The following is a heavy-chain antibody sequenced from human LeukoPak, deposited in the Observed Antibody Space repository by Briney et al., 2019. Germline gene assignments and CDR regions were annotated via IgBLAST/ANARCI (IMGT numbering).Heavy chain of an antibody. V-gene: IGHV3-23*01. J-gene: IGHJ3*02. D-gene: IGHD6-19*01. CDR1: GFTFNKSW. Sequence: GESLRLSCAASGFTFNKSWMSWVRQAPGKGLEWVSAISGSGGSTYYADSVKGRFTISRDNSKNTLYLQMNSLRAEDTAVYYCAKDVSIGAVAGTDAFDIWGQGTMVTVSS. CDR2: ISGSGGST. CDR3: AKDVSIGAVAGTDAFDI.